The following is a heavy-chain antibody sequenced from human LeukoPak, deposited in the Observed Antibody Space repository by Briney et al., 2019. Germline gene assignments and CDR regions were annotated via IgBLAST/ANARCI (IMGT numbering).Heavy chain of an antibody. CDR1: GYTFTGSY. CDR3: ARVTGIYDSSGYYGDPFDY. CDR2: SNPNSGGT. J-gene: IGHJ4*02. V-gene: IGHV1-2*02. D-gene: IGHD3-22*01. Sequence: ASVKVSCKASGYTFTGSYMHWVRQAPGQGLEWMGWSNPNSGGTNYAQKFQGRVTMTRDTSISTAYMELSRLRSDDTAVYYCARVTGIYDSSGYYGDPFDYWGQGTLVTVSS.